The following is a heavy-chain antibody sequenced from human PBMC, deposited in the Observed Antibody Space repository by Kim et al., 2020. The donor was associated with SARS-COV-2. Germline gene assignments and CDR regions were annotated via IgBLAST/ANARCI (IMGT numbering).Heavy chain of an antibody. CDR1: GFTFSSYA. Sequence: GGSLRLSCAASGFTFSSYAMHWVRQAPGKGLEWVAVISYDGSNKYYADSVKGRFTISRDNSKNTLYLQMNSLRAEDTAVYYCARDGAVAGMVRGVFLDYWGQGTLVTVSS. J-gene: IGHJ4*02. CDR2: ISYDGSNK. D-gene: IGHD3-10*01. V-gene: IGHV3-30*04. CDR3: ARDGAVAGMVRGVFLDY.